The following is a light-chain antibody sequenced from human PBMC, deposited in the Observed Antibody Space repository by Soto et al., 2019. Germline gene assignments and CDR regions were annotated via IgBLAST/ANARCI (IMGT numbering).Light chain of an antibody. CDR2: AAS. J-gene: IGKJ1*01. CDR3: QQSYSTPRT. V-gene: IGKV1-39*01. Sequence: DIQMTQPPASLSASGGDRVTITCRASQTIGRYLNWYQQQPGKAPKLLIYAASSLQSGVPSRFSGSGSGTDFTLTISSLQPEDFATYYCQQSYSTPRTFGQGTKVDIK. CDR1: QTIGRY.